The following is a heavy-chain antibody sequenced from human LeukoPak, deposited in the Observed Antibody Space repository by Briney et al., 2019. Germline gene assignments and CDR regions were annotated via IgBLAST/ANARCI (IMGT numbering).Heavy chain of an antibody. CDR1: GASISNYY. CDR2: IHNSEGT. Sequence: ETLSLTCTVSGASISNYYWTWIRQPPGKGPEWIGYIHNSEGTKYNPSLKSRVAISADRSKNQFSLRLTSVTAADTALYYCARHHRDCSGGSCYVIDSWGQGTLVTVSS. J-gene: IGHJ4*02. V-gene: IGHV4-4*09. CDR3: ARHHRDCSGGSCYVIDS. D-gene: IGHD2-15*01.